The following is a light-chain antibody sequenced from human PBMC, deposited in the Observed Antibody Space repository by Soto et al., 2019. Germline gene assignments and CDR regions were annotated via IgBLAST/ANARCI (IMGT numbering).Light chain of an antibody. J-gene: IGKJ4*01. CDR1: QSVTTN. CDR3: QQYDRWPVT. CDR2: GAS. V-gene: IGKV3-15*01. Sequence: EVVMTQSPATLSVSPGERVTFSCRASQSVTTNLAWYQHKPGQSPRLLISGASTGASGIPPRFRGSGSGTEFTLTIDRLQSADFAVYYCQQYDRWPVTFGGGTKVYIK.